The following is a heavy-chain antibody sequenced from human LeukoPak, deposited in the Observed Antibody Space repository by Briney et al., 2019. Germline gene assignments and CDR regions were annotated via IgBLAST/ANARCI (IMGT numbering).Heavy chain of an antibody. CDR3: AKDGSSGYYYAYFDY. J-gene: IGHJ4*02. CDR2: ISGSGGST. V-gene: IGHV3-23*01. D-gene: IGHD3-22*01. CDR1: GFTFSSYA. Sequence: RGSLRLSCAASGFTFSSYAMSWVRQAPGKGLEWVSAISGSGGSTYYADSVKGRFTISRDNSKNTLYLQMNSLRAEDTAVYYCAKDGSSGYYYAYFDYWGQGTLVTVSS.